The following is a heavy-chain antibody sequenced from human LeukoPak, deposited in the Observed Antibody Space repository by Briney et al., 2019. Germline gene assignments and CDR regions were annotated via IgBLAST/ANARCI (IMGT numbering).Heavy chain of an antibody. Sequence: GGSLRLSCAASGFTFSSDWMTWVRQAPGKGLEWVAFIRYDGSNKYYADSVKGRFTISRDNSKNTLYLQMNSLRAEDTAVYYCAKGGVVPAAILHYYYYYMDVWGKGTTVTVSS. D-gene: IGHD2-2*02. CDR1: GFTFSSDW. CDR3: AKGGVVPAAILHYYYYYMDV. CDR2: IRYDGSNK. V-gene: IGHV3-30*02. J-gene: IGHJ6*03.